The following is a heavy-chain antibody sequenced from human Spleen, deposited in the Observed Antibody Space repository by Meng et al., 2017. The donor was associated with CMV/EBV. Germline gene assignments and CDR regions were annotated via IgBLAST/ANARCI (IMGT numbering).Heavy chain of an antibody. D-gene: IGHD2-2*01. CDR2: VSTYNENT. V-gene: IGHV1-18*01. J-gene: IGHJ5*02. CDR1: GYTFSSYV. Sequence: ASVKVSCKASGYTFSSYVISWVRQAPGQGLEWMGWVSTYNENTNYAQKFQGRVTLSIDTSTSTAYMELRSLRSDDTAVYYCARDSTGFDPWGQGTLVTVSS. CDR3: ARDSTGFDP.